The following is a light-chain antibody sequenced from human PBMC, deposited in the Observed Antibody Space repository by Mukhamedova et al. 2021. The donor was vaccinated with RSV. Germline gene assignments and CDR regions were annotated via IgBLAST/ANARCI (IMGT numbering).Light chain of an antibody. J-gene: IGLJ1*01. CDR3: SSYAGSNNFV. Sequence: VTISCTGTSSDVGGYNYVSWYQQHPGRAPKLMIYEVSKRPSGVPDRFSGSKSGNTASLTVSGLQAEDEADYYCSSYAGSNNFVFGT. V-gene: IGLV2-8*01. CDR1: SSDVGGYNY. CDR2: EVS.